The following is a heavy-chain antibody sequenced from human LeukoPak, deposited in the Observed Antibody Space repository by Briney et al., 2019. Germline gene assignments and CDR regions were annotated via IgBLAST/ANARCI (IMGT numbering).Heavy chain of an antibody. D-gene: IGHD3-3*01. CDR1: GGSISSGGYY. J-gene: IGHJ4*02. Sequence: SQTLSLTCTVSGGSISSGGYYWSWIRQPPGKGLEWIGYIYHSGSTYYNPSLKSRVTISVDRSKNQFSLKLSSVPAADTAVYYCARAPDYDFWSGSHPFDYWGQGTLVTVSS. V-gene: IGHV4-30-2*01. CDR3: ARAPDYDFWSGSHPFDY. CDR2: IYHSGST.